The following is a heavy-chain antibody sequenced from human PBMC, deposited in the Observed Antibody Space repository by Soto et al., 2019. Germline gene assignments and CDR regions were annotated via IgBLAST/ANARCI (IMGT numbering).Heavy chain of an antibody. CDR3: ARRLRTVVAASQFYGMDV. CDR2: INHSGST. Sequence: PSETLSITCAVYGVSFSGYYLSWIRQPPGKGLEWIGEINHSGSTNYNPSLKSRVTISVDTSKNQFSLKLSSVTAADTAVYCCARRLRTVVAASQFYGMDVWGQGTTVTVSS. V-gene: IGHV4-34*01. J-gene: IGHJ6*02. CDR1: GVSFSGYY. D-gene: IGHD2-15*01.